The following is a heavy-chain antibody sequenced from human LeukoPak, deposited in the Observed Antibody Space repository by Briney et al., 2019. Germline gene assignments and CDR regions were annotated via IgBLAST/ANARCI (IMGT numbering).Heavy chain of an antibody. V-gene: IGHV1-18*01. CDR2: ISAYNGST. Sequence: ASVKVSCKASGYTFTSYGISWVRQAPGQGLEWMGWISAYNGSTNYAQKLQGRVTMTTDTSTSTAYMELRSLRSDDTAVYYCAREHVGATASSSDYWGQGTLVTVSS. CDR3: AREHVGATASSSDY. J-gene: IGHJ4*02. CDR1: GYTFTSYG. D-gene: IGHD1-26*01.